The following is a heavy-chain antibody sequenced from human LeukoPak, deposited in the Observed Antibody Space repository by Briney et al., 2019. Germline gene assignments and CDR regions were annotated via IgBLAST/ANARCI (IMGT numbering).Heavy chain of an antibody. CDR2: ITTSGDTT. CDR1: GFTFSSYA. J-gene: IGHJ4*02. V-gene: IGHV3-23*01. Sequence: GGSLRLSCLASGFTFSSYAMSWVRQAPGKGLEWVSSITTSGDTTYYQHSVKGRFTISRDNSKNTLYLQMNSLRAEDTAVYYCAKNYDDTVGYYNYWGQGTLVTVSS. CDR3: AKNYDDTVGYYNY. D-gene: IGHD3-22*01.